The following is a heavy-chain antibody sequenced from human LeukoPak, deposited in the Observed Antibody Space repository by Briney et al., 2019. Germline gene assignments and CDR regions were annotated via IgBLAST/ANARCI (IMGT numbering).Heavy chain of an antibody. J-gene: IGHJ1*01. CDR1: GGTFSSYA. CDR2: IIPIFGTA. CDR3: ARPYYGSGSYSNEYFQH. D-gene: IGHD3-10*01. V-gene: IGHV1-69*05. Sequence: SVKVSCKPSGGTFSSYAISWVRQAPGQGLEWMGRIIPIFGTANYAQKFQGRVTITTDESTSTAYMELSSLRSEDTAVYYCARPYYGSGSYSNEYFQHWGQGTLVTVSS.